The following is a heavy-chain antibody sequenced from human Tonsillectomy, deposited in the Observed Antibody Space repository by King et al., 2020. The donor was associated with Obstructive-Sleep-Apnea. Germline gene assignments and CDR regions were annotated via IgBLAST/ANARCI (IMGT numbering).Heavy chain of an antibody. V-gene: IGHV5-51*01. CDR1: GYSFTDYW. J-gene: IGHJ4*02. CDR2: IYPGDSDA. CDR3: ARLYYQFSGYYRTFDY. Sequence: EVQLVQSGAEVKKPGESLKISCKGSGYSFTDYWIGWVRQMPGKGLEWMGIIYPGDSDARYSPSFQGQVTISADKSITTAYLQWGSLKASDTAMYYCARLYYQFSGYYRTFDYWGQGTLVTVSS. D-gene: IGHD3-22*01.